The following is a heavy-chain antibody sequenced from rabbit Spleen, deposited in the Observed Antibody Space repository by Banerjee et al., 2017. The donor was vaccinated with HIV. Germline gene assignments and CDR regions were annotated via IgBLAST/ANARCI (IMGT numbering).Heavy chain of an antibody. CDR1: GFSFSSKYL. V-gene: IGHV1S45*01. Sequence: QEQLEESGGDLVQPEGSLTLTCAASGFSFSSKYLICWVRQAPGKGLEWIACIYVDNSGSTYYASWAKGRVTISKTSSTTVTLQMTSLTAADTASYFCARTILGDVTSFALWGPGTLVTVS. CDR2: IYVDNSGST. D-gene: IGHD2-1*01. CDR3: ARTILGDVTSFAL. J-gene: IGHJ4*01.